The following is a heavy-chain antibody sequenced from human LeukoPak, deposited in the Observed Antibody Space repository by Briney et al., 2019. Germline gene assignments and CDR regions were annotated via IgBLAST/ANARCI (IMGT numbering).Heavy chain of an antibody. J-gene: IGHJ6*02. CDR2: IWYDGSNK. Sequence: PGRSLRLSCAASGFTFSSYGMHWVRQAPGKGLEWVAVIWYDGSNKYYADSVKGRFTISRDNSKNTLYLQMNSLRAEDTAVYCCARDAVGSGWTYYYYYGMDVWGQGTTVTVSS. CDR1: GFTFSSYG. V-gene: IGHV3-33*01. D-gene: IGHD6-19*01. CDR3: ARDAVGSGWTYYYYYGMDV.